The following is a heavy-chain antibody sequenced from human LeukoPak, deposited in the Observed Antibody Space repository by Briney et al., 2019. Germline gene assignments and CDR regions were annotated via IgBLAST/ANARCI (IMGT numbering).Heavy chain of an antibody. Sequence: GGSLRLSCAASGFTFSDYYMSWIRQAPGKGLEWVSYISSSGSTIYYADSVKGRFTISKDNAKNSLYLQMNSLRAEDTAVYYCARDVDDYGDYVGVDYWGQGTLVTVSS. CDR2: ISSSGSTI. D-gene: IGHD4-17*01. CDR1: GFTFSDYY. V-gene: IGHV3-11*04. J-gene: IGHJ4*02. CDR3: ARDVDDYGDYVGVDY.